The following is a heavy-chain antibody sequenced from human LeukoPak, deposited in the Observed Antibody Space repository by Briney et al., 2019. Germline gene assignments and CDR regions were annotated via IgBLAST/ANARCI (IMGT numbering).Heavy chain of an antibody. CDR2: MYSGGST. D-gene: IGHD4-11*01. J-gene: IGHJ6*02. CDR1: GFTVSSYY. CDR3: ARSYSNHLFGMDV. Sequence: GGSLRLSCAASGFTVSSYYMTWVRQAPGKGLEWVSVMYSGGSTYYADSVKGRVAISRDNSQNTVFLQMNSLRVEDTAVYHCARSYSNHLFGMDVWGQGTAVTVSS. V-gene: IGHV3-66*01.